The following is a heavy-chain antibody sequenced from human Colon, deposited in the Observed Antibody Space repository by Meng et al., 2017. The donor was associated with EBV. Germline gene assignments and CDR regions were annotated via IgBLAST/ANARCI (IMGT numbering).Heavy chain of an antibody. CDR3: ARVKDCGGDCYSDN. J-gene: IGHJ4*02. CDR2: IYYSGST. CDR1: GDSISSSPYY. V-gene: IGHV4-39*07. Sequence: QLQLQESGPVLVKPSETLSLTCPVSGDSISSSPYYWGWIRQPPGKGLEWIGSIYYSGSTYYNPSLKSRVTISQDTAKNQFSLKLTSVTAADTAVYYCARVKDCGGDCYSDNWGQGTLVNVSS. D-gene: IGHD2-21*02.